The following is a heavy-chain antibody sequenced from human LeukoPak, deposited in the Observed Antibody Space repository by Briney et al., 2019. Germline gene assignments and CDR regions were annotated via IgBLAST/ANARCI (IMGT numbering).Heavy chain of an antibody. CDR2: ISSSSSYI. V-gene: IGHV3-21*01. CDR1: GFTFSSYS. CDR3: ARGSGGYWYFDL. Sequence: PGGSLRLSCAASGFTFSSYSMNWVRQAPGKGLEWVSSISSSSSYIYYADSVKGRFTISRDNAKNSLYLQMNSMRAEDTAVYYCARGSGGYWYFDLWGRGTLVTVSS. J-gene: IGHJ2*01. D-gene: IGHD3-10*01.